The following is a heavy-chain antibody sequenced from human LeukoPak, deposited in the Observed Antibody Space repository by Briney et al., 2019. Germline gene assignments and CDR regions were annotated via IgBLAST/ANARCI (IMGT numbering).Heavy chain of an antibody. CDR2: INHSGST. CDR3: ARQSGYDYPYYYYGMDV. D-gene: IGHD5-12*01. V-gene: IGHV4-34*01. J-gene: IGHJ6*02. CDR1: GGSFSGYY. Sequence: SETLSLTCAVYGGSFSGYYWSWIRQPPGKGLEWIGEINHSGSTNYNPSLKSRVTISVDTSKNQFSLKLSSVTAADTAVYYCARQSGYDYPYYYYGMDVWGQGTTVTVSS.